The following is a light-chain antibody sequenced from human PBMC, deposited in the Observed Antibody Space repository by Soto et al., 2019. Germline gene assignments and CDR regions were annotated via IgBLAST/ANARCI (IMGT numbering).Light chain of an antibody. J-gene: IGKJ5*01. V-gene: IGKV3-20*01. CDR2: GVS. CDR1: QSVSSSY. CDR3: QQYGGSPT. Sequence: ETVLTQSPARLSLSPGERATLSCRASQSVSSSYLAWYQQKPGQAPRLLIYGVSSRATDIPDRFSGSGSAKDFALTISRLEPEDLAVYYCQQYGGSPTFGQGTRLEI.